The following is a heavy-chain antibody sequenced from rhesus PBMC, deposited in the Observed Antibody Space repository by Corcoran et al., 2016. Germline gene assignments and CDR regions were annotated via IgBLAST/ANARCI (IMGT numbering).Heavy chain of an antibody. CDR2: VDPEDGES. V-gene: IGHV1-111*02. CDR1: GYTFTDYY. Sequence: EVQLVQSGAEVKKPGASVKISCKASGYTFTDYYLPWVRQAPGKGIEGMGRVDPEDGESIHAQKFQDRVTITADTSTDTAYMELSSLRSEDTAVYYCATSGYSSGFDYWGQGVLVTVSS. D-gene: IGHD6-31*01. J-gene: IGHJ4*01. CDR3: ATSGYSSGFDY.